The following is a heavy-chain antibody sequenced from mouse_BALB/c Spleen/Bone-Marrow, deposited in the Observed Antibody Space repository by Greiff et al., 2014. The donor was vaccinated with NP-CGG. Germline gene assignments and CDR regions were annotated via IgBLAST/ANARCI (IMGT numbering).Heavy chain of an antibody. V-gene: IGHV7-3*02. CDR3: ARDSDWFAY. Sequence: EVQRVESGGGLVQPGGSLRLSCATSGFTFTDNYMTWVRQPPGKALEWLGFIRNKANGYTTEYSASVKGRFTISRDNSQSILYLRMNTLRAEDSATYYCARDSDWFAYWGQGTLVTVSA. J-gene: IGHJ3*01. CDR2: IRNKANGYTT. CDR1: GFTFTDNY.